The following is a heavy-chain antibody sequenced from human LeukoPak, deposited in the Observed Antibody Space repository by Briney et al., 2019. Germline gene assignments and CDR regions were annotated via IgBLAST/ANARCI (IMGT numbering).Heavy chain of an antibody. J-gene: IGHJ4*02. V-gene: IGHV3-23*01. CDR2: ISGSGGST. D-gene: IGHD2-15*01. Sequence: GGSLRLSCAASGFTFSSYAMSWVRQAPGKGLERVSAISGSGGSTYYADSVKGRFTISRDNSKNALYLQMNSLRAEDTAVYYCATDPGVVVVVAKRLDYWGQGTLVTVSS. CDR3: ATDPGVVVVVAKRLDY. CDR1: GFTFSSYA.